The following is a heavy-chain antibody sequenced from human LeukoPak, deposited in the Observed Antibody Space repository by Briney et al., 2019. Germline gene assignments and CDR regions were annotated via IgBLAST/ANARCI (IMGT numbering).Heavy chain of an antibody. D-gene: IGHD1-26*01. V-gene: IGHV1-2*02. CDR1: GGTFTGYY. CDR3: ARGWDLPPSFDY. CDR2: INPNSGGT. J-gene: IGHJ4*02. Sequence: ASVKVSCKASGGTFTGYYMHWVRQAPGQGLEWMGWINPNSGGTNYAQKFQGRVTMTRDTSISTAYMELSRLRSEDTAVYYCARGWDLPPSFDYWGQGTLVTVSS.